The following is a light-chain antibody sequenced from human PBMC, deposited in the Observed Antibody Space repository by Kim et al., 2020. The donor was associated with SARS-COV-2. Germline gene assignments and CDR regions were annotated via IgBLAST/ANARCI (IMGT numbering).Light chain of an antibody. J-gene: IGLJ2*01. Sequence: SPGQSVTISCTGTSSDIGTYNYVSWYQQHPGQAPKLVIYEVSKRPSGVPDRFSGSKSGNTASLTVSGLQAEDEADYFCSSYADSVLFGGGTQLTVL. V-gene: IGLV2-8*01. CDR2: EVS. CDR3: SSYADSVL. CDR1: SSDIGTYNY.